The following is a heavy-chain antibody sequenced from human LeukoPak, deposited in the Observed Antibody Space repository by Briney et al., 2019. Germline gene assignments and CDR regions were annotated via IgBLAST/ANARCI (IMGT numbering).Heavy chain of an antibody. CDR2: ISAYNGNT. J-gene: IGHJ4*02. D-gene: IGHD3-3*01. CDR3: ARDRSPPLRFLEWLLKGAPVDY. Sequence: GASVKVSCKAPGYTFTSYGISWVRQAPGQGLEWMGWISAYNGNTNYAQKLQGRVTMTTDTSTSTAYMELRSLRSDDTAVYYCARDRSPPLRFLEWLLKGAPVDYWGQGTLVTVSS. V-gene: IGHV1-18*01. CDR1: GYTFTSYG.